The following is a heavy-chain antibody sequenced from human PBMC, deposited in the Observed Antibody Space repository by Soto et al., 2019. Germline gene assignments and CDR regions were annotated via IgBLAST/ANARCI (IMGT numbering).Heavy chain of an antibody. J-gene: IGHJ4*02. CDR3: ARLGNDFWIHYRYYVDF. V-gene: IGHV3-23*01. D-gene: IGHD3-3*01. CDR1: GFSLSTYA. Sequence: DVQLLESGGGLVQPGGSLRLSCAVSGFSLSTYAINWVRQAPGKGLEWVSGISGSGSARYFANSVRDRFTMSRDISQSTFFLQMNNLGAEDTAIYYCARLGNDFWIHYRYYVDFWGQGALVPVSS. CDR2: ISGSGSAR.